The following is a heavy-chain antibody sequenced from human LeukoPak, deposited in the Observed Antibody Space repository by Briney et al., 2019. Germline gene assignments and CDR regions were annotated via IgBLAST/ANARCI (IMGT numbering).Heavy chain of an antibody. V-gene: IGHV3-33*01. CDR3: ARDFTAMATGGMDV. CDR1: GFTFSSYG. J-gene: IGHJ6*02. Sequence: GGSLRLSCAASGFTFSSYGMHWVRQAPGKGLEWVAVIWYDGSNKYYADSVKGRFTISRDNSKNTLYLQMNSLRAEDTAVYYCARDFTAMATGGMDVWGQGTTVTVSS. CDR2: IWYDGSNK. D-gene: IGHD5-18*01.